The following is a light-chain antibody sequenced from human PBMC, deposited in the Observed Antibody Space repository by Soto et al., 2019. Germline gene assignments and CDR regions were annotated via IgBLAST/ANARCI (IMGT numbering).Light chain of an antibody. CDR3: QQYYRYPWT. CDR1: QSIDIL. CDR2: KAS. J-gene: IGKJ1*01. V-gene: IGKV1-5*03. Sequence: DIQMTQSPSTLSASVGDRVTITCRATQSIDILLAWYQQKPGKAPNLLIYKASILESGVPSRFSGSASGTEFTLTSNSLQPDDFASYYCQQYYRYPWTFGQGTKVEIK.